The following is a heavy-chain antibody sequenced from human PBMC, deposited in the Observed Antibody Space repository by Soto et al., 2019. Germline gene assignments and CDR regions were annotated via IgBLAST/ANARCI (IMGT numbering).Heavy chain of an antibody. CDR1: GFTFSSYA. D-gene: IGHD3-10*01. Sequence: EVQLLESGGGLVQPGGSLRLSCAASGFTFSSYAMSWVRQAPGQGLEWVSAISGSGGSTYYADSVKGRFTISRDNSKNTLYLQMNSLRAEDTAVYYSANHLWFGELSNWGQGTLVTVAS. CDR2: ISGSGGST. CDR3: ANHLWFGELSN. J-gene: IGHJ4*02. V-gene: IGHV3-23*01.